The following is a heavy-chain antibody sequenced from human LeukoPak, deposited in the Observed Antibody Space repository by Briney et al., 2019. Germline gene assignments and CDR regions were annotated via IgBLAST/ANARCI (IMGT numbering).Heavy chain of an antibody. CDR1: GASISTYY. Sequence: SETLSPTCTVPGASISTYYWTWFRQTPEKGLKWMGHIHTSGASRYYPSLESRLTLSIDTSRNHRSLKLTSVTAAYTAVYFCARLGSYHDFWGQGALVTVSS. D-gene: IGHD1-26*01. CDR3: ARLGSYHDF. CDR2: IHTSGAS. V-gene: IGHV4-4*09. J-gene: IGHJ4*02.